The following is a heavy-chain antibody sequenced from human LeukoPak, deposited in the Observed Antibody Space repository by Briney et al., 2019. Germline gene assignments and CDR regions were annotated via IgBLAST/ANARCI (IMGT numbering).Heavy chain of an antibody. CDR2: INGNSAAI. V-gene: IGHV3-9*03. J-gene: IGHJ2*01. Sequence: PGRSLRLSCAASGFTFSAYAMHWVRQPPGKGLEWVSGINGNSAAIGYAASVKGRFTISRDNTKNSLYLQMNSLRAEDMGLYYCAKDTGPQSGVDWYFHLWGRGPLVTVSS. CDR3: AKDTGPQSGVDWYFHL. CDR1: GFTFSAYA. D-gene: IGHD3-10*01.